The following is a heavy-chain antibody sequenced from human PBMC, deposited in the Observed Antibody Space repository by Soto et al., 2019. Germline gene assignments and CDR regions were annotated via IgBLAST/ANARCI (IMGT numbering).Heavy chain of an antibody. V-gene: IGHV3-23*01. J-gene: IGHJ6*03. D-gene: IGHD2-2*01. CDR3: VTSRLGYCSSTSCSYYYYYYMDV. Sequence: PGGSLRLSCAASGFTFSSYAMSWVRQAPGKGLEWVSAISGSGGSTYYADSVKGRFTISRDNSKNTLYLQMNSLRAEDTAVYYCVTSRLGYCSSTSCSYYYYYYMDVWGKGTTVTVSS. CDR1: GFTFSSYA. CDR2: ISGSGGST.